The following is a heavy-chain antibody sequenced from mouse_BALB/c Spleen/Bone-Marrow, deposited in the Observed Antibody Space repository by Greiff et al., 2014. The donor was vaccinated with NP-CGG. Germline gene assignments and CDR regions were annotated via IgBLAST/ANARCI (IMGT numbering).Heavy chain of an antibody. CDR1: GYSFTAYY. V-gene: IGHV1-31*01. Sequence: EVQLQQSGPELVKPGASVKISCKASGYSFTAYYIHWVKQSHVKSLERIGRINPYNGATSYNQNFKDKASLTVDKSSSTAYMELHSLTSEDSAVYYCARKGNYGWFAYWGQGTLVTVSA. CDR2: INPYNGAT. D-gene: IGHD2-1*01. J-gene: IGHJ3*01. CDR3: ARKGNYGWFAY.